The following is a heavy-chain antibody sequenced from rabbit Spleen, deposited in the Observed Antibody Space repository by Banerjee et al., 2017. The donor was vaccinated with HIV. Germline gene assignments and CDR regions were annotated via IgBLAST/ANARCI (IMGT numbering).Heavy chain of an antibody. J-gene: IGHJ6*01. CDR1: GFSFSSSYY. Sequence: QSLEESGGGLVQPEGSLTLTCTASGFSFSSSYYMCWVRQAPGKGLQWIGCIYTGGSGSTAYANWAKGRFTCSKTSSTTVTLQMTSLTVADTATYFCARDTGSSFSSYGMDLWGPGTLVTVS. V-gene: IGHV1S40*01. CDR2: IYTGGSGST. D-gene: IGHD8-1*01. CDR3: ARDTGSSFSSYGMDL.